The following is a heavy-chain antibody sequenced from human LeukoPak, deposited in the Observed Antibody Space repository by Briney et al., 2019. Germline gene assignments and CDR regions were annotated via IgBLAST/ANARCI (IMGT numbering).Heavy chain of an antibody. CDR2: INPNIGGT. D-gene: IGHD2-8*01. V-gene: IGHV1-2*02. J-gene: IGHJ6*03. CDR3: ARGGLRVMVYRLYYMDV. CDR1: GYTFTGYY. Sequence: ASVKVSCKASGYTFTGYYMHWVRQAPGQGLEWMGWINPNIGGTKYAQKFQGSVTMTRDTSISTAYMELTRLRSDDTAVYYCARGGLRVMVYRLYYMDVWGKGTTVTVSS.